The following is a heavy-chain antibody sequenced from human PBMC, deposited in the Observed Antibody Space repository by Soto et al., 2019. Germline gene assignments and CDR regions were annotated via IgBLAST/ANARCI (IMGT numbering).Heavy chain of an antibody. CDR1: GYTFTSYY. V-gene: IGHV1-46*01. J-gene: IGHJ6*02. CDR3: ARAGVPPDYYYYGMDV. Sequence: EASVKVSCKASGYTFTSYYMHWVRQAPGQGLGWRGIINPSGGSTSYAQKFQGRVTMTSDTSTSTVYMELSSLRSEDTAVYYCARAGVPPDYYYYGMDVWGQGTTVTVS. CDR2: INPSGGST. D-gene: IGHD2-2*01.